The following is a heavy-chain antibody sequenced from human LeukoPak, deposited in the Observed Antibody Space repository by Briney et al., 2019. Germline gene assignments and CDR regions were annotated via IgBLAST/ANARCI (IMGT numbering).Heavy chain of an antibody. D-gene: IGHD1-26*01. V-gene: IGHV3-23*01. CDR1: GFTFSNYV. Sequence: GGSLRLSCVASGFTFSNYVMSWVRQAPGKGLEWVSSLSGSRGSTFYADSVKGRFIISRDNSTKTLHLQMNSLRAEDTAVYYCAKDLGRYRNNFFDYWGQGNLVTVSS. J-gene: IGHJ4*02. CDR3: AKDLGRYRNNFFDY. CDR2: LSGSRGST.